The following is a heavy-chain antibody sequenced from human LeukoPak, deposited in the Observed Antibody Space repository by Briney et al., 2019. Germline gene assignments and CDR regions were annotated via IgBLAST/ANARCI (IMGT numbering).Heavy chain of an antibody. CDR1: GGTFSSYA. V-gene: IGHV1-18*01. J-gene: IGHJ6*03. CDR3: ARDTYYGGNPRPDYYYYMDV. D-gene: IGHD4-23*01. Sequence: AASVKVSCKASGGTFSSYAISWVRQAPGQGLEWMGWISAYNGNTNYAQKLQGRVTMTTDTSTSTAYMELRSLRSDDTAVYYCARDTYYGGNPRPDYYYYMDVWGKGTTVTVSS. CDR2: ISAYNGNT.